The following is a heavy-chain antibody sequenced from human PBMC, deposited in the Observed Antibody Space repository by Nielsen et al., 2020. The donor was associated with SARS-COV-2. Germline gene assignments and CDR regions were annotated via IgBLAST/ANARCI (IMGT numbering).Heavy chain of an antibody. CDR3: ARDAAWGDSSSSY. CDR2: IWYDGSNK. CDR1: GFTFSSYC. Sequence: SLTLSCAASGFTFSSYCMHWVRQAPGKWLEWVAVIWYDGSNKYYADSVKGRFTISRDNSKNTLYLQMNTLRAEDTAVYYCARDAAWGDSSSSYWGQGTLVTVSS. V-gene: IGHV3-33*01. J-gene: IGHJ4*02. D-gene: IGHD6-6*01.